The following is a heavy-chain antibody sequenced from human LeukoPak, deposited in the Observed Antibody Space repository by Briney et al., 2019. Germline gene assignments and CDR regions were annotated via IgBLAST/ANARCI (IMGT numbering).Heavy chain of an antibody. CDR3: TRHKQVVGSSEIDY. V-gene: IGHV4-39*01. J-gene: IGHJ4*02. CDR2: INYSGNT. CDR1: RGSISISGYW. Sequence: SETLSLTCTVSRGSISISGYWGGWIRQTPGKGLEWIGIINYSGNTYYNPSLKSRVTMSVDTSKNQFSVKLSSVTAADTAMYYCTRHKQVVGSSEIDYWGQGMLVTVSP. D-gene: IGHD1-26*01.